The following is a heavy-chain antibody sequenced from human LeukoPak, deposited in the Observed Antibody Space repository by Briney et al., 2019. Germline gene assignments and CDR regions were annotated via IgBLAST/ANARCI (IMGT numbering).Heavy chain of an antibody. D-gene: IGHD1-26*01. J-gene: IGHJ4*02. CDR3: ARGGGYSGSLSADY. Sequence: ASVKVSCKASGYSFTSYGISWVRQAPGQGLEWMGWIGVYNGNTNYAQNLQGRVTMTTDTSTSTAYMELRSLRSDDTAVYYCARGGGYSGSLSADYWGQGTLVTVSS. V-gene: IGHV1-18*01. CDR2: IGVYNGNT. CDR1: GYSFTSYG.